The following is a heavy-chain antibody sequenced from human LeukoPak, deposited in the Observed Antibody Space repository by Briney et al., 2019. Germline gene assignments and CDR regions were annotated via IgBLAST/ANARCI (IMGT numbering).Heavy chain of an antibody. V-gene: IGHV3-33*01. CDR2: IWYDGGNK. CDR3: ARVWTISLFYY. Sequence: GGSLTHTRAASGFTFSSYGMHWVRQAPGKGLEWVAVIWYDGGNKFYADSVKGRFTVSRDNSRNTLYLQLNSLRVEDTATYYCARVWTISLFYYWGQGTLVTVSS. CDR1: GFTFSSYG. J-gene: IGHJ4*02. D-gene: IGHD3/OR15-3a*01.